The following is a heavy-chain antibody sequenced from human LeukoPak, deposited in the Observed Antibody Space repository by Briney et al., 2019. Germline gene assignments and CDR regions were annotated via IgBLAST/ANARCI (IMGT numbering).Heavy chain of an antibody. CDR2: MNPNSGNT. J-gene: IGHJ4*02. CDR1: GYTFTSYD. D-gene: IGHD3-9*01. V-gene: IGHV1-8*03. CDR3: ARVPSYYDILTGYYPL. Sequence: GASVKVSCKASGYTFTSYDINWVRQATGQGLEWMGWMNPNSGNTGYAQKFQGRVTITRNTSISTAYMELSSLRSEDTAVYYCARVPSYYDILTGYYPLWGQGTLVTVSS.